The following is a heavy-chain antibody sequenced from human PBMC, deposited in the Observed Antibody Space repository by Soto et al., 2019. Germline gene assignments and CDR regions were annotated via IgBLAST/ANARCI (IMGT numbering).Heavy chain of an antibody. Sequence: QVQLVQSGAEVKAPGSSVKVSCKPSGNTFSGYTFNWVRQAPGQGLEWMGGISPLFGMTNFAQKFQDRITITADESTTTAYMEVRSLRSEDTAVYYCARGSIAVGPTKGPFGYWGLGTLVTVSS. CDR1: GNTFSGYT. V-gene: IGHV1-69*01. D-gene: IGHD2-21*01. J-gene: IGHJ4*02. CDR3: ARGSIAVGPTKGPFGY. CDR2: ISPLFGMT.